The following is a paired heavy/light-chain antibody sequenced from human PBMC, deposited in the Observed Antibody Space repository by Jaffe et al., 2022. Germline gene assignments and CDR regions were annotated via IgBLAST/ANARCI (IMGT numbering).Heavy chain of an antibody. CDR2: IGGTGDHT. CDR3: ARLPFCSGGSCYFDY. Sequence: EMQLLESGGGLGQPGGSLRLSCAASGFTFSSYAMSWVRQAPGKGLEWVSVIGGTGDHTFYADSVKGRFTISRDNSRNTLHLQVASLRAEDTAVYYCARLPFCSGGSCYFDYWGQGTLVTVSS. V-gene: IGHV3-23*01. CDR1: GFTFSSYA. D-gene: IGHD2-15*01. J-gene: IGHJ4*02.
Light chain of an antibody. CDR2: GAS. CDR1: QSVISTY. Sequence: EIVLTQSPGTLSLSPGESATLSCRASQSVISTYVAWYQQKPGQAPRLLIFGASSRATGIPDRFSGSGTGTEFTLTVSRLEPEDFAVYYCLVYGNLPRMYTFGQGTKLEI. J-gene: IGKJ2*01. V-gene: IGKV3-20*01. CDR3: LVYGNLPRMYT.